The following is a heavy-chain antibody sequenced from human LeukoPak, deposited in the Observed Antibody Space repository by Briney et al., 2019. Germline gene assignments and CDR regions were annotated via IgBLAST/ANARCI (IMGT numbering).Heavy chain of an antibody. V-gene: IGHV4-30-4*08. CDR2: IYYSGST. CDR3: ARERYCSSTSCYYRANWFDP. CDR1: GGSISSGDYY. Sequence: SETLSLPCTVSGGSISSGDYYWSWIRQPPGKGLEWIGYIYYSGSTYYNPSLKSRVTISVDTSKNQFSLKLSSVTAADTAVYYCARERYCSSTSCYYRANWFDPWGQGTLVTVSS. D-gene: IGHD2-2*01. J-gene: IGHJ5*02.